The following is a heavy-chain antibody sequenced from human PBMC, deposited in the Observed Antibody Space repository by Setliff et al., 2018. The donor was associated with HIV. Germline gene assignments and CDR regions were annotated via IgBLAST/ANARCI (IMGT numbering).Heavy chain of an antibody. CDR3: AHRRVGNYDSSGNYHSYFDY. Sequence: SGPTLVNPTQTLTLTCAFSGFSLTTSAVGVGWIRQPPGKALEWLALIYWDDDKRYRSSLKSRLTITKDTSKNQVVLTMTNMDPVDTATYYCAHRRVGNYDSSGNYHSYFDYWGQGILVTVSS. D-gene: IGHD3-22*01. V-gene: IGHV2-5*02. CDR2: IYWDDDK. J-gene: IGHJ4*02. CDR1: GFSLTTSAVG.